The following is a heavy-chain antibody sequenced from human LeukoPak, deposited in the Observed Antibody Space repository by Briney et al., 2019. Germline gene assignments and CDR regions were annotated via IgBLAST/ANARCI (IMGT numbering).Heavy chain of an antibody. CDR3: SRGSPVGATTGLHS. V-gene: IGHV1-2*02. CDR1: AYTFTGYY. D-gene: IGHD1-26*01. Sequence: ASVKVSCTTSAYTFTGYYMHWVRPAPGQGLEWMGWINPNSGGTNYAQKFQGRVTMTRDTSISTAYMELSRLRSDDAAVYYCSRGSPVGATTGLHSWGQGTLVTVSS. J-gene: IGHJ4*02. CDR2: INPNSGGT.